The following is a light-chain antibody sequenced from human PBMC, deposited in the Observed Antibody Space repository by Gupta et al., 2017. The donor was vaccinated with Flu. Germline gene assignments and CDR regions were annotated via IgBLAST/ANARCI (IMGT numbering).Light chain of an antibody. Sequence: PSLLSASAGDRVTISCQMSQDIRTSLAWYRQKPGKAPELLIYAASTLQSGVPSRFSGSGSGTDFTLTISSLQSEDFATYYCQQYYSFPRTFGQGTKVEIK. V-gene: IGKV1D-8*01. CDR2: AAS. J-gene: IGKJ1*01. CDR1: QDIRTS. CDR3: QQYYSFPRT.